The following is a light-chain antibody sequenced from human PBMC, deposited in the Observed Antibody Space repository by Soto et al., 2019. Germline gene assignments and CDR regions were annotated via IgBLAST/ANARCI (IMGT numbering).Light chain of an antibody. CDR3: QQRYVWLT. J-gene: IGKJ4*01. V-gene: IGKV3-11*01. CDR1: QSVSSY. Sequence: EIVLTQSPATLSLSPGERATLSCRASQSVSSYLAWYQQKPGQAPRLLIYDASNRATGIPARFSGSGSGTDFTLTISSLEPEDSAVYYCQQRYVWLTFGGGTKVDI. CDR2: DAS.